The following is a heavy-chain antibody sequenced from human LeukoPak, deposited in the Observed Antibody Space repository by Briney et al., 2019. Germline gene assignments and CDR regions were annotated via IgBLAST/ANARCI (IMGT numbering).Heavy chain of an antibody. J-gene: IGHJ6*03. CDR2: ISSSGSTI. CDR1: GFTFSSYE. Sequence: GGSLRLSCAASGFTFSSYEMNWVRQAPGKGLEWVSYISSSGSTIYCADSVKGRFTISRDNAKNSLYLQMNSLRAEDTAVYYCARSPRTYYYYMDVWGKGTTVTIFS. V-gene: IGHV3-48*03. CDR3: ARSPRTYYYYMDV.